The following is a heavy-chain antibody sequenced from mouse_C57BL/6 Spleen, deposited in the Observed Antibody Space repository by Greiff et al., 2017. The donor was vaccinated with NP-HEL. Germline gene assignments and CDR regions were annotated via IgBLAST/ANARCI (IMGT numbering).Heavy chain of an antibody. V-gene: IGHV10-1*01. Sequence: EVQGVESGGGLVQPKGSLKLSCAASGFSFNTYAMNWVRQAPGKGLEWVARIRSKSNNYATYYADSVKDRFTISRDDSESMLYLQMNNLKTEDTAMYYCVREQLRHYYAMDYWGQGTSVTVSS. D-gene: IGHD3-2*02. CDR2: IRSKSNNYAT. CDR1: GFSFNTYA. CDR3: VREQLRHYYAMDY. J-gene: IGHJ4*01.